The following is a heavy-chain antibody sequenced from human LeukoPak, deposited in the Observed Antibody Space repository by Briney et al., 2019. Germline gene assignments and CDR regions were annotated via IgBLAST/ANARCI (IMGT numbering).Heavy chain of an antibody. V-gene: IGHV3-53*01. J-gene: IGHJ4*02. Sequence: AGGSLRLSCAASGFTVNSNYLSWVRQAPGKGLEWVSTLYNTGNTYYANSVEGRFSISRDNSKNTLFLQMNSLRAEDTAVYYCARLTADGRLYFVDWGPGTLVTVSS. CDR1: GFTVNSNY. CDR2: LYNTGNT. D-gene: IGHD6-13*01. CDR3: ARLTADGRLYFVD.